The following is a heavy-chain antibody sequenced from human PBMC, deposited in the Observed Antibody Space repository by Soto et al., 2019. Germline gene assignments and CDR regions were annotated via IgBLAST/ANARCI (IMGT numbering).Heavy chain of an antibody. Sequence: GALRLSCAGSGFSFSSYWMHWVRQVPVKGLMWVSNVVPDGSRTTYADSVKGRFTISRDNAKNMLYLQMNSLRVEDTALYYCARDVNAEPFDLLGQGTLLPVYS. CDR1: GFSFSSYW. V-gene: IGHV3-74*01. D-gene: IGHD2-8*01. CDR2: VVPDGSRT. J-gene: IGHJ5*02. CDR3: ARDVNAEPFDL.